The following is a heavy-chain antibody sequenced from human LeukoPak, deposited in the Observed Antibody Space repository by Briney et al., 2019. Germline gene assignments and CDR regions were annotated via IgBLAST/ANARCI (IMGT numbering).Heavy chain of an antibody. V-gene: IGHV3-74*01. CDR2: INSDGSST. J-gene: IGHJ4*02. CDR1: GFTFSSYW. CDR3: ARGPNFSGWLDY. D-gene: IGHD6-19*01. Sequence: EGSLRLSFAASGFTFSSYWMHWVRQAPGKGLVWVSRINSDGSSTSYADSVKGRFTISRDNAKNTLYLQMNSLRAEDTAVYYCARGPNFSGWLDYWGQGTLVTVSS.